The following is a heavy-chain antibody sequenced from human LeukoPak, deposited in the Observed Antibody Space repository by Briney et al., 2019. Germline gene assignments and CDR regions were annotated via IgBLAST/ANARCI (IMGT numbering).Heavy chain of an antibody. CDR1: GFTFGDYA. CDR3: AKGAHYGSGSSPYYYYYMDV. J-gene: IGHJ6*03. Sequence: GGSLRLSCTASGFTFGDYAMTWVRQAPGKGLEWVAFIRYDGSNKYYADSVKGRFTISRDNSKNTLYLQMNSLRAEDTAVYYCAKGAHYGSGSSPYYYYYMDVRGKGTTVTISS. V-gene: IGHV3-30*02. CDR2: IRYDGSNK. D-gene: IGHD3-10*01.